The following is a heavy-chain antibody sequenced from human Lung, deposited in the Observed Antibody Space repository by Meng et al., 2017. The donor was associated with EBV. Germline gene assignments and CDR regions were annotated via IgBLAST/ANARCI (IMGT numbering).Heavy chain of an antibody. V-gene: IGHV4-4*02. CDR3: ARDSDSAYSLGY. J-gene: IGHJ4*02. D-gene: IGHD2-21*01. CDR1: GGSIIIGNW. Sequence: VRLHQSSLGLLNPSGTLPLTCAVSGGSIIIGNWWSWVRQSPGKGLEWIGEIHHSGRTNYNPSLKSRITMSLDKPKNQFSLKLSSVTAADTAVYYCARDSDSAYSLGYWGQGTLVTVSS. CDR2: IHHSGRT.